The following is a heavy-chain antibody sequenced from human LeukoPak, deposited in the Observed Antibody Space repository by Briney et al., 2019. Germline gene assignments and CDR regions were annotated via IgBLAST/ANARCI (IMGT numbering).Heavy chain of an antibody. CDR2: IYYSGST. V-gene: IGHV4-39*07. CDR1: GGSISSSSYY. Sequence: SETLSLTCTVSGGSISSSSYYWGWIRQPPGKGLEWIGNIYYSGSTYYNPSLKSRVTISVDTSKNQFSLKLSSVTAADTAVYYCARDSFSRGALFDYWGQGTLVTVSS. J-gene: IGHJ4*02. CDR3: ARDSFSRGALFDY.